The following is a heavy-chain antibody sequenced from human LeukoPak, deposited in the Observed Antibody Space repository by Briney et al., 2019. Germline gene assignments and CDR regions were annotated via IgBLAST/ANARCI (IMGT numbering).Heavy chain of an antibody. D-gene: IGHD3-9*01. CDR2: IYYSGST. CDR1: GGSISSGDYY. CDR3: ARVGPDDILTGIDY. Sequence: SETLSLTCTVSGGSISSGDYYWSWIRQPPGKGLEWIGYIYYSGSTYYNPSLKSRVTISVDTSKNQFSLKLSSVTAADTAVYYCARVGPDDILTGIDYWGQGTLVTVSS. J-gene: IGHJ4*02. V-gene: IGHV4-30-4*08.